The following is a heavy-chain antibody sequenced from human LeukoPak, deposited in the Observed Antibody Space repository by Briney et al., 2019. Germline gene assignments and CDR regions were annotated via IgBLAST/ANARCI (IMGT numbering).Heavy chain of an antibody. CDR3: ARGEQQLVRYWFDP. CDR2: INAGNGNT. D-gene: IGHD6-13*01. V-gene: IGHV1-3*01. J-gene: IGHJ5*02. CDR1: GYTFTSYA. Sequence: ASVKVSCKASGYTFTSYAMHWVRQAPGQRLEWMGWINAGNGNTKYSQKFQGRVTITRDTSASTAYMELSSLRSEDTAVYYCARGEQQLVRYWFDPWGQGTLVTVSS.